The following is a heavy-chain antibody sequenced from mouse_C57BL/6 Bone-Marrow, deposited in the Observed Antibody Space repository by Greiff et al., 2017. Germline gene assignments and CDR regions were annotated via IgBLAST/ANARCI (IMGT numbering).Heavy chain of an antibody. CDR2: IDPENGDT. J-gene: IGHJ2*01. CDR1: GFNIKDDY. D-gene: IGHD1-1*01. CDR3: TPLLLRLDY. V-gene: IGHV14-4*01. Sequence: VHVKQSGAELVRPGASVKLSCTASGFNIKDDYMHWVKQRPEQGLEWIGWIDPENGDTEYASKFQGKATITADTSSNTAYLQLSSLTSEDTAVYYCTPLLLRLDYWGQGTTLTVSS.